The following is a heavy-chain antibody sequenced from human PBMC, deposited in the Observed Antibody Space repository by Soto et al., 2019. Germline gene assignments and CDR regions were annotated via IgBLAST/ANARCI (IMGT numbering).Heavy chain of an antibody. CDR3: ARQDSGSYYIPYFQH. CDR2: IYYSGST. D-gene: IGHD1-26*01. J-gene: IGHJ1*01. CDR1: GGSIILYY. V-gene: IGHV4-59*08. Sequence: PSETLSLTCTVSGGSIILYYFSWIRQPPGKGLEWIGYIYYSGSTNYNPSLKSRVTISVDTSKNQFSLKLSSVTAADTAVYYCARQDSGSYYIPYFQHWGQGTLVTVSS.